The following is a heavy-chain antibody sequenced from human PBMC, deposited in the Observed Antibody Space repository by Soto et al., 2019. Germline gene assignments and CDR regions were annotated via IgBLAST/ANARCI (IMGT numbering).Heavy chain of an antibody. CDR1: GFTVSTAY. Sequence: PGGSLRLSCAASGFTVSTAYMTWVRQAPGKGLEWVSVTYSGGTTYYADSVKGRFSISRDNSKNTVYLQMNSLRAEDTAVYYCARAGGSSSWYEHAFDIWGQGTTVTVSS. V-gene: IGHV3-53*01. CDR3: ARAGGSSSWYEHAFDI. J-gene: IGHJ3*02. D-gene: IGHD6-13*01. CDR2: TYSGGTT.